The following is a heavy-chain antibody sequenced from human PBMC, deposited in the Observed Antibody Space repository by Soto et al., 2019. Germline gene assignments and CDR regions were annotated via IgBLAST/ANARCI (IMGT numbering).Heavy chain of an antibody. V-gene: IGHV5-10-1*01. D-gene: IGHD6-6*01. CDR3: ARALWEYSSSSGYYYYYGMDV. CDR2: IDPSDSYT. Sequence: GESLKISCKGSGYSFTSYWISWVRQMPGKGLEWMGRIDPSDSYTNYSPSFQGHVTISADKSISTAYLQWSSLKASGTAMYYCARALWEYSSSSGYYYYYGMDVWGQGTTVTVSS. CDR1: GYSFTSYW. J-gene: IGHJ6*02.